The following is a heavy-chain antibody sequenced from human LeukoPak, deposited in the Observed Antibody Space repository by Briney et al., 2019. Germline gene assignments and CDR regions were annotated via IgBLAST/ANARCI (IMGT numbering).Heavy chain of an antibody. CDR1: GYTFTGYY. CDR2: MNPKSGGT. D-gene: IGHD3-9*01. V-gene: IGHV1-2*02. CDR3: ARSPDILTGEKFDY. J-gene: IGHJ4*02. Sequence: ASVKVSCKASGYTFTGYYMHWVRQAPGQGLEWMGWMNPKSGGTNYAQKFEARVTMNRDTSISTAYMELSRLRFDDTAVYYCARSPDILTGEKFDYWGQGTLVTVSS.